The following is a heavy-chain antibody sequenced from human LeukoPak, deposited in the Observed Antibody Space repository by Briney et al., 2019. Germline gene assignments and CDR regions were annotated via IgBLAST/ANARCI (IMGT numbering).Heavy chain of an antibody. V-gene: IGHV3-48*01. Sequence: GGSLRLSCAASGFTFSGYDMNWVRQAPGKGLGWVSYISSGSSTIFYADSVKGRFTISRDNAKNSLYLQMNSLRADDTAVYYCARDLKYSYQIDYWGQGTLVTVSS. J-gene: IGHJ4*02. D-gene: IGHD5-18*01. CDR2: ISSGSSTI. CDR3: ARDLKYSYQIDY. CDR1: GFTFSGYD.